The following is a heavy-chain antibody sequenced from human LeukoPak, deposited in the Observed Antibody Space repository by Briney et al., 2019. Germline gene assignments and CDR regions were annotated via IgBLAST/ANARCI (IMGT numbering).Heavy chain of an antibody. D-gene: IGHD6-13*01. Sequence: SETLSLTCTVSGGSISSGGYYWSWIRQPPGKGLEWIGYIYHSGSTYYNPSLKSRVTISVDRSKNQFSLKLSSVTAADTAVYYCARQEKSKAAADYWGQGTLVTVSS. CDR1: GGSISSGGYY. V-gene: IGHV4-30-2*01. J-gene: IGHJ4*02. CDR2: IYHSGST. CDR3: ARQEKSKAAADY.